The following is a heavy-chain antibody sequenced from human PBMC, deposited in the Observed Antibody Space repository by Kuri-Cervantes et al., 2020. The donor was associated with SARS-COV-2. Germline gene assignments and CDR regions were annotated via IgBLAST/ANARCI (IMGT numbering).Heavy chain of an antibody. J-gene: IGHJ1*01. Sequence: ASVKVSCKASGYTFTSYAMHWVGQAPGQRLEWMGWINAGNGNTKYSQKFQGRVTITEDTYTDTAYMELSSLRSEDTAVYYCATVSSGDIVVVAATRPGLAYFQHWGQGTLVTVSS. CDR2: INAGNGNT. CDR3: ATVSSGDIVVVAATRPGLAYFQH. CDR1: GYTFTSYA. V-gene: IGHV1-3*01. D-gene: IGHD2-15*01.